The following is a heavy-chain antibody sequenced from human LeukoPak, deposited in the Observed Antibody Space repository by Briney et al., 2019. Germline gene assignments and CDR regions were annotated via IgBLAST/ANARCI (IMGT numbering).Heavy chain of an antibody. CDR2: IYPGDSDT. D-gene: IGHD6-13*01. CDR3: ASSHQIAAAGFRFDY. CDR1: GYSFTSYW. V-gene: IGHV5-51*01. J-gene: IGHJ4*02. Sequence: GESLKISCKGSGYSFTSYWIGWVRQMPGKGLEWMGIIYPGDSDTRYSPSFQGQVTISADKSISTAYLQWSSLKASDTAMYYCASSHQIAAAGFRFDYWGQGTLVTVSS.